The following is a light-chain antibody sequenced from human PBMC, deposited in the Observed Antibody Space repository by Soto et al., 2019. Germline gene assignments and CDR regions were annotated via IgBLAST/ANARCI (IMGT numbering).Light chain of an antibody. CDR3: QTADNSGTFLL. V-gene: IGLV1-47*01. J-gene: IGLJ3*02. Sequence: QSVLTQPPSPSGTPGQRVTISCSGSSSNIERNYVYWYQQLPGTAPKLLIFRDNQRPSGVPDRFSGSKSGTSASLAISGLRSEDEADYYCQTADNSGTFLLFAGGTKLTVL. CDR2: RDN. CDR1: SSNIERNY.